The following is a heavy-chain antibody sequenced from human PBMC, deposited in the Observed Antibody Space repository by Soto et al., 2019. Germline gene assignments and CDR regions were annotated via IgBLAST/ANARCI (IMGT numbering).Heavy chain of an antibody. CDR3: ARAPSTVTTPYYFDY. Sequence: QVQLVESGGGVVQPGRSLRLSCAASGFTFSSYAMHWVRRAPGKGLDWMAVISYDGSNKYYADSVKGRFTISVKGRFTISRDNSKNTLYLQMNSLRAEDTAVYYCARAPSTVTTPYYFDYWGQGTLVTVSS. J-gene: IGHJ4*02. CDR1: GFTFSSYA. D-gene: IGHD4-17*01. V-gene: IGHV3-30-3*01. CDR2: ISYDGSNK.